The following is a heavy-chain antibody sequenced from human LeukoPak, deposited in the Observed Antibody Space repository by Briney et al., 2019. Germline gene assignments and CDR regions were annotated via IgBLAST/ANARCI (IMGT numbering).Heavy chain of an antibody. Sequence: ASVKVSCKVSGYTLTELSMHWVRQAPGKGLEWMGGFDPEDGETIYAQKFQGRVTMTEDTSTDTAYMELSSLRSEDTAAYYCATENVPAMTTVSYFDYWGQGTLVTVSS. CDR2: FDPEDGET. D-gene: IGHD4-11*01. CDR3: ATENVPAMTTVSYFDY. CDR1: GYTLTELS. J-gene: IGHJ4*02. V-gene: IGHV1-24*01.